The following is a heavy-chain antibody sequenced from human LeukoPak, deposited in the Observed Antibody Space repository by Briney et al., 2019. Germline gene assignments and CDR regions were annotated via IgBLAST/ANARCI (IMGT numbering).Heavy chain of an antibody. V-gene: IGHV3-74*01. Sequence: GGSLRLSCAASGFTFSSYWMHWVRQAPGKGLVWVSRINENGRTTSYADSVKGRFTISRDNAKNTVYLQMTSLRAEDTAIYYCARDLTMLGTPGDDFDYWGQGSLVTVSS. D-gene: IGHD3-3*01. CDR1: GFTFSSYW. CDR3: ARDLTMLGTPGDDFDY. CDR2: INENGRTT. J-gene: IGHJ4*02.